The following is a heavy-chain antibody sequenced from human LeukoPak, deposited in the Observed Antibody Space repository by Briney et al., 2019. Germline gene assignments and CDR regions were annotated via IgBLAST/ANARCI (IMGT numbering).Heavy chain of an antibody. D-gene: IGHD1-26*01. CDR2: ISGDGGST. Sequence: GGSLRLSCAASGFTFDDSAMHWVRQAPGKGLEWVSLISGDGGSTYYADSVKGRFTISRDNSKNSLYLQMNSLRTEDTALYYCAKDNGIVGATDYFDYWGQGTLVTVSS. CDR3: AKDNGIVGATDYFDY. J-gene: IGHJ4*02. CDR1: GFTFDDSA. V-gene: IGHV3-43*02.